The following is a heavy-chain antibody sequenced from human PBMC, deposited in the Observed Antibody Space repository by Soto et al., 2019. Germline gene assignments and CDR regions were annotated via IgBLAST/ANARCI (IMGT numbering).Heavy chain of an antibody. J-gene: IGHJ6*03. CDR1: GYSFTSYW. Sequence: PGESLKISCKGSGYSFTSYWIGWVRQMPGKGLEWMGIIYPGDSDTRYSPSFQGQVTISADKPISTAYLQWSSLKASDTAMYYCARHRYCSSTSCGYYYYYYMDVWGKGTTVTV. D-gene: IGHD2-2*01. V-gene: IGHV5-51*01. CDR2: IYPGDSDT. CDR3: ARHRYCSSTSCGYYYYYYMDV.